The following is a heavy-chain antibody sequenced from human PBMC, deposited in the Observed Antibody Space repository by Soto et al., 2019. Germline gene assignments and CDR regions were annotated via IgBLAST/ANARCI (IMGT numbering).Heavy chain of an antibody. D-gene: IGHD3-3*01. CDR2: INHSGST. CDR1: GGSFSGYY. CDR3: ARASTGTIFGVVRKTGYYYYYMDV. J-gene: IGHJ6*03. Sequence: PSETLSLTCAVYGGSFSGYYWSWIRQPPGKGLEWVGEINHSGSTNYNPSLKSRVTISVDTSKNQFSLKLSSVTAADTAVYYCARASTGTIFGVVRKTGYYYYYMDVWGKGTTVTVSS. V-gene: IGHV4-34*01.